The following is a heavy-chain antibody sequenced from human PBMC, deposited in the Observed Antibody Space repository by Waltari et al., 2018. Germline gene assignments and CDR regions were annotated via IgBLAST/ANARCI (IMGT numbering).Heavy chain of an antibody. CDR3: ARETANPYATNWFDP. CDR1: GDSITSFL. D-gene: IGHD2-21*02. J-gene: IGHJ5*02. Sequence: QVQLQESGPGLVKPSETLSLTCTVSGDSITSFLWTWIRQSPGKGLEWIGYVSNSGSTKFNPAFESRATMSLDASKNQFSLRLDSMTPADTAIYYCARETANPYATNWFDPWGQGTLVTVSS. CDR2: VSNSGST. V-gene: IGHV4-59*01.